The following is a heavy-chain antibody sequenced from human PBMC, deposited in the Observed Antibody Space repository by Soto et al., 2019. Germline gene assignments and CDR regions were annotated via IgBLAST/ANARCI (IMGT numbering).Heavy chain of an antibody. CDR1: GFTFNNFA. CDR2: ISGRGGSI. J-gene: IGHJ5*02. Sequence: EQLLESGGGLVQPGGSLRLSCAASGFTFNNFAMSWVRQAPGKGLEWVSAISGRGGSINYADSVKGRFTISRDNSKNILYLQMNSLRAEDTAVYYCAKADDILTGYGFDPWGQGTLVTVSS. D-gene: IGHD3-9*01. V-gene: IGHV3-23*01. CDR3: AKADDILTGYGFDP.